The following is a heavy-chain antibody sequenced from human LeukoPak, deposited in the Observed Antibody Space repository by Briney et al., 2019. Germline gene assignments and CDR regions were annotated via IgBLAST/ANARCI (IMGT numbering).Heavy chain of an antibody. CDR2: ISGSGGST. Sequence: GGSLRLSCAASGFTFSSYAMSWVRQAPGKGLEWVSAISGSGGSTYYADSVKGRFTISRDNSKDTLYLQMNSLRAEDTAVYYCAKGAYCGGDCYPDYFDYWGQGTLVTVSS. CDR1: GFTFSSYA. V-gene: IGHV3-23*01. D-gene: IGHD2-21*02. CDR3: AKGAYCGGDCYPDYFDY. J-gene: IGHJ4*02.